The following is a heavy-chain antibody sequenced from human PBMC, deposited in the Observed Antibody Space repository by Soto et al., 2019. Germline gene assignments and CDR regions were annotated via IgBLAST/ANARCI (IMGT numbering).Heavy chain of an antibody. CDR1: GGSFSGYY. J-gene: IGHJ4*02. D-gene: IGHD5-18*01. Sequence: ETLSLTCAVYGGSFSGYYWNWIRQPPGKGLEWIGEINHSGSTNYNPSLKSRVTISVDTSKNQFSLQLSSVTAADTAVYYCERGTSYGVVSIYFDYWGQGTLVTVYS. CDR3: ERGTSYGVVSIYFDY. CDR2: INHSGST. V-gene: IGHV4-34*01.